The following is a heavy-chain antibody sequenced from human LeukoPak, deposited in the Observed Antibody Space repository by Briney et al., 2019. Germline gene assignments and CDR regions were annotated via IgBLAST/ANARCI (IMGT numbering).Heavy chain of an antibody. D-gene: IGHD6-25*01. CDR3: ARDSLLRGSGWDYWYFDL. CDR1: GGSVSNGNYY. CDR2: MHYSGST. Sequence: SETLSLTRTVSGGSVSNGNYYWSWIRQPPGKGLEWIGNMHYSGSTNYNPSLKSRVTISVDTSMNQFSLLLTSATAADTAVYYCARDSLLRGSGWDYWYFDLWGRGTLVTVSS. J-gene: IGHJ2*01. V-gene: IGHV4-61*01.